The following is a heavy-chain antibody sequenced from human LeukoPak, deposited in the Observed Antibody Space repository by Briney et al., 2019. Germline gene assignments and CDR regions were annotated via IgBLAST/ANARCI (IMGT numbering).Heavy chain of an antibody. V-gene: IGHV4-59*12. Sequence: SETLSLTCTVSGASISDYYWSWIRQPPGKGLEWIGYLSNSGTNNYNPSLKGRVTMSVDTPKNQFSLKLSSVTSADTAVYYCGRGSNWGDYWGQGTLVTVSS. CDR2: LSNSGTN. D-gene: IGHD7-27*01. J-gene: IGHJ4*02. CDR3: GRGSNWGDY. CDR1: GASISDYY.